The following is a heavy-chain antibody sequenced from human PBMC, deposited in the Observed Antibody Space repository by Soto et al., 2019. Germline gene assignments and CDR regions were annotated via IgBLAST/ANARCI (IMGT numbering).Heavy chain of an antibody. Sequence: GGSLRLSCAASGFTFSSYAMSWVRQAPGKGLEWVSAISGSGGSTYYADSVKGRFTISGDNSKNTLYLQLNSLRAEDTAVYYCAIKMVQDGIIACWGQGTLVTVSS. CDR2: ISGSGGST. D-gene: IGHD1-1*01. CDR1: GFTFSSYA. CDR3: AIKMVQDGIIAC. V-gene: IGHV3-23*01. J-gene: IGHJ4*02.